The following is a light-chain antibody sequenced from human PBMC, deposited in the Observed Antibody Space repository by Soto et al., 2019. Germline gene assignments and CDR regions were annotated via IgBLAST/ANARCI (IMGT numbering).Light chain of an antibody. V-gene: IGKV3-15*01. J-gene: IGKJ2*01. CDR2: GTS. CDR3: QQYGDWPPET. CDR1: QSISRTY. Sequence: EIVLTQSPGTLSLSPGERAALSCRASQSISRTYLAWYQQKRGQAPRLLIYGTSTRATGVPARFSGSGSATEFTLSISSLQSEDVAVYYCQQYGDWPPETFGQGTKLEI.